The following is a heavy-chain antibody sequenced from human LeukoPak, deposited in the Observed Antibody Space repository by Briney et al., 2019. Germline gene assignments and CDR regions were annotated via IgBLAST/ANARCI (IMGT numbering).Heavy chain of an antibody. V-gene: IGHV4-59*08. J-gene: IGHJ4*02. CDR3: ARRGVLMVYATEYYFDY. CDR1: GGSISSYY. D-gene: IGHD2-8*01. CDR2: IYYSGST. Sequence: PSETLSLTCTVSGGSISSYYWSWLRQPPGKGLEWIGYIYYSGSTNYNPSLKSRVTISVDTSKNQFSLKLSPVTAADTAVYYCARRGVLMVYATEYYFDYWGQGTLVTVSS.